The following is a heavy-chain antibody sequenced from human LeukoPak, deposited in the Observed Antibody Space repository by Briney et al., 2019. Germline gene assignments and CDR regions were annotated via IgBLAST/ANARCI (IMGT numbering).Heavy chain of an antibody. CDR3: ARVRDGSVGDYFDY. J-gene: IGHJ4*02. Sequence: ASVKVSCKASGYTFTGYYMHWVLHAPGQGLEWMGWINPNSGGTNYAQKFQGRVSMTRDTSISTAYMELGRLRSEDTAVYYCARVRDGSVGDYFDYWGQGTLVTVSS. CDR1: GYTFTGYY. D-gene: IGHD5-24*01. CDR2: INPNSGGT. V-gene: IGHV1-2*02.